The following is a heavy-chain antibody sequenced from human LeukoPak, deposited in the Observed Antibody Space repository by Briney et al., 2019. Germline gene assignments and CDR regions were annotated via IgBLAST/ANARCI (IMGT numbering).Heavy chain of an antibody. D-gene: IGHD3-10*01. Sequence: GASVKVSCKASGGTFSSYAISWVRQAPGQGLEWMGGIIPIFGTANYAQKLQGRVTMTTDTSTSTAYKELRSLRSDDTAVYYCARDVSGSGLLTWGQGTLVTVSS. CDR1: GGTFSSYA. V-gene: IGHV1-69*05. CDR2: IIPIFGTA. J-gene: IGHJ4*02. CDR3: ARDVSGSGLLT.